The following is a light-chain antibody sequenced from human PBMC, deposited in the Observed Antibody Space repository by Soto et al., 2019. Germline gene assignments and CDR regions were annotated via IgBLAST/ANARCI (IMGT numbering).Light chain of an antibody. V-gene: IGKV3-11*01. CDR3: QQRYNWPPT. CDR2: DAS. CDR1: QSLTSSY. Sequence: EIVLTQSPGTLSLSPGERATLSCRASQSLTSSYLAWYQQKPGQAPRLLIYDASHRATGIPARFSGSGSGTDFTLTINSLEPEDFALYYCQQRYNWPPTFGQGTKVDIK. J-gene: IGKJ1*01.